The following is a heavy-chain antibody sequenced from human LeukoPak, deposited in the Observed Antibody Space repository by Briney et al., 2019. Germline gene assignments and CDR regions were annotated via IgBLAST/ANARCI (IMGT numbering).Heavy chain of an antibody. J-gene: IGHJ6*03. D-gene: IGHD1-7*01. CDR3: AKRRGLELLYYYYMDV. CDR1: GFSFSSYA. CDR2: ISGRDGST. V-gene: IGHV3-23*01. Sequence: GGSLRLSCAASGFSFSSYAMSWVRQAPGKGLEWVSNISGRDGSTNYADSVKGRFTISRDNSKNTLYLQMNSLRAEDTAVYYCAKRRGLELLYYYYMDVWGKGTTVTVSS.